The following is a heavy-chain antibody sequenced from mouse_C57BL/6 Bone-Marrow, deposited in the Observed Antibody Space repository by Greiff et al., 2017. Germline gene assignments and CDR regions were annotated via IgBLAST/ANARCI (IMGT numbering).Heavy chain of an antibody. D-gene: IGHD1-1*01. V-gene: IGHV1-81*01. J-gene: IGHJ2*01. CDR1: GYTFTSYG. Sequence: VQLQQSGAELARPGASVKLSCKASGYTFTSYGISWVKQRTGQGLEWIGEIYPRSGNTYYNEKFKGKATLTADKSSSTAYMELRSLTSEDSAVYFCARPPPYYYGSSYPYWGQGTTLTVSS. CDR3: ARPPPYYYGSSYPY. CDR2: IYPRSGNT.